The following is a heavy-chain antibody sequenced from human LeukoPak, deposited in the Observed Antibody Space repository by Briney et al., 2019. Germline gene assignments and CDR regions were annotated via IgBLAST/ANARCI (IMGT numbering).Heavy chain of an antibody. Sequence: ASVKVSCKASGYTFTGYYMHWVRQAPGQGPEWMGWIHPNSGATNYAQKFQGSVTMTRDTSISTAYMELTSLRSDDTAVYYCARDHGAPAAPDYWGRGTLVTVSS. CDR3: ARDHGAPAAPDY. V-gene: IGHV1-2*02. J-gene: IGHJ4*02. CDR2: IHPNSGAT. CDR1: GYTFTGYY. D-gene: IGHD2-2*01.